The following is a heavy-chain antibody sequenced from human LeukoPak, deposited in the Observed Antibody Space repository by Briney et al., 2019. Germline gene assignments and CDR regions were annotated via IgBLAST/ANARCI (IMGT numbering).Heavy chain of an antibody. D-gene: IGHD4-4*01. CDR3: ARGRGWNSNPQDY. CDR2: MNPHSGNT. V-gene: IGHV1-8*01. Sequence: ASVKVSCKASGYTFTSYDINWVRQATGQGLEWMGWMNPHSGNTGYAQRFQGRVTMTWNTSISTAYMELSSLRSEDTAVYYCARGRGWNSNPQDYWGQGTLVTVSS. CDR1: GYTFTSYD. J-gene: IGHJ4*02.